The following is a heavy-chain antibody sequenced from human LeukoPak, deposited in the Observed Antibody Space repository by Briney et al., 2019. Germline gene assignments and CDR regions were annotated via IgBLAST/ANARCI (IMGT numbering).Heavy chain of an antibody. CDR1: GFTFSSYG. V-gene: IGHV3-30*02. CDR2: IWYDGSNK. D-gene: IGHD6-19*01. J-gene: IGHJ4*02. Sequence: GGSLRLSCAASGFTFSSYGMHWVRQAPGKGLEWVAVIWYDGSNKYYADSVEGRFTIFRDNSKNTLYLQMNSLRAEDTAVYYCAKVKSSGWYAHFDFWGQGTLVTVSS. CDR3: AKVKSSGWYAHFDF.